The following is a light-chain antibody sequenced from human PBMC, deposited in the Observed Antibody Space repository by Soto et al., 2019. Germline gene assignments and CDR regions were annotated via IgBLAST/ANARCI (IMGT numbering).Light chain of an antibody. J-gene: IGKJ2*01. CDR2: GAS. CDR1: QSVSSSY. Sequence: EIVLTQSPGTLSLSPGERATLSCGASQSVSSSYLAWYQQKPGQAPRLLIYGASSRATGIPDRFSGSWSGTDFTLTISRLEPEDFAVYYCQQYGSSHTFGQGTKLEIK. V-gene: IGKV3-20*01. CDR3: QQYGSSHT.